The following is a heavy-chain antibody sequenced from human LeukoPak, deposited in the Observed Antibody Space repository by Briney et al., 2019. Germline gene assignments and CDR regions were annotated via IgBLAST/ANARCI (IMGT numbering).Heavy chain of an antibody. CDR1: GGSISSYY. J-gene: IGHJ5*02. V-gene: IGHV4-4*07. CDR2: IYTSGST. D-gene: IGHD3-3*01. CDR3: ARDGWYYDFWSGYARFDP. Sequence: KPSENLSLTCTVSGGSISSYYWSWIRQPAGKGLEWIGRIYTSGSTNYNPSLKSRVTMSVDTSKNQFSLKLSSVTAADTAVYYCARDGWYYDFWSGYARFDPWGQGTLVTVSS.